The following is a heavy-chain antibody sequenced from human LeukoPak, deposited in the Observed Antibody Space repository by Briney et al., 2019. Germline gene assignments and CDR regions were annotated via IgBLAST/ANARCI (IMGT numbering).Heavy chain of an antibody. CDR1: GGSISSGGYY. CDR3: ARQGGYSGYDYGRYSSGWYYYYYGMDV. Sequence: SETLSLTCTVSGGSISSGGYYWSWIRQPPGKGLEWIGYIYYSGSTNYNPSLKSRVTISVDTSMNQFSLKLSSVTAADTAVYYCARQGGYSGYDYGRYSSGWYYYYYGMDVWGQGTTVTVSS. D-gene: IGHD5-12*01. V-gene: IGHV4-61*08. CDR2: IYYSGST. J-gene: IGHJ6*02.